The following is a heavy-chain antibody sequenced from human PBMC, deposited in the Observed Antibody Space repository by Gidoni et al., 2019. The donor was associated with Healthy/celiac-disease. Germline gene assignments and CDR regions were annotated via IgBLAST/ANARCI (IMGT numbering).Heavy chain of an antibody. D-gene: IGHD6-6*01. J-gene: IGHJ4*02. CDR3: VVGNAARPYQFDY. CDR2: IIPIFGTA. Sequence: QVQLVQSGAAVTTPGSSVKVSCKASGGTFSSYAISWVRPAPGQGLEWMGGIIPIFGTANYAQKFQGRVTITADESTSTAYMGLSSLRSEDTAVYYCVVGNAARPYQFDYWGQGTLVTVSS. V-gene: IGHV1-69*01. CDR1: GGTFSSYA.